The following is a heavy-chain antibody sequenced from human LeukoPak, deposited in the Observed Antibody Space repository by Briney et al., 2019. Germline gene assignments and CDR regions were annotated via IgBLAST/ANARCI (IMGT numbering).Heavy chain of an antibody. V-gene: IGHV5-51*01. J-gene: IGHJ4*02. Sequence: GEALKTSCKGSGYSFTYYWIGLGRPVSGKGLEWGGIIYPGDSDTRYSPSLQGQVTISADKSISTAYLQWSSLKASDTAMYYCARRYCSSSTCYYPLDYWGQGTLVTVSS. CDR1: GYSFTYYW. CDR3: ARRYCSSSTCYYPLDY. D-gene: IGHD2-2*01. CDR2: IYPGDSDT.